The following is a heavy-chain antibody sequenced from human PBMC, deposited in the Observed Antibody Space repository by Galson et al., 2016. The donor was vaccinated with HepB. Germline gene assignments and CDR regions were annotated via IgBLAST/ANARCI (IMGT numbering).Heavy chain of an antibody. J-gene: IGHJ5*02. V-gene: IGHV3-30-3*01. CDR3: ARDAARGSGYNWASNWFDP. CDR2: ISYDEIST. Sequence: SLRLSCAASEFTFSSYAMHWVRQAPGKRLEWLAVISYDEISTFYTDSVKGRFTISRDNSKNTLYLQINSLRVEDTAVYYCARDAARGSGYNWASNWFDPWDQGTLVTVSS. D-gene: IGHD5-12*01. CDR1: EFTFSSYA.